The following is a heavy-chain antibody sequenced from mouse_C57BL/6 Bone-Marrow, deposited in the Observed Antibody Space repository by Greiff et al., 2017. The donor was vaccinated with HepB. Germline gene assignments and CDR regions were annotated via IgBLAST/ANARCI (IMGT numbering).Heavy chain of an antibody. D-gene: IGHD1-1*02. Sequence: DVKLVESGGGLVKPGGSLKLSCAASGFTFSDYGMHWVRQAPEKGLEWVAYISSGSSTIYYADTVKGRFTISRDNAKNTLFLQMTSLRSEDTAMYYCARQDMVYYFDYWGQGTTLTVSS. V-gene: IGHV5-17*01. J-gene: IGHJ2*01. CDR2: ISSGSSTI. CDR1: GFTFSDYG. CDR3: ARQDMVYYFDY.